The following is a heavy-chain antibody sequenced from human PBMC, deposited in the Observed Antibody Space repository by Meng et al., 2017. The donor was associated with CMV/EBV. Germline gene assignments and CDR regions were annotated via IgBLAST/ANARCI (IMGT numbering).Heavy chain of an antibody. J-gene: IGHJ4*02. CDR3: ARVTSRVAGAFDY. Sequence: QVPLAESGPGLLKPSQTLSLTCTVSGGSISSGDYYWSWIRQPPGKGLEWIGYIYYSGSTYYNPSLKSRVTISVDTSKNQFSLKLSSVTAADTAVYYCARVTSRVAGAFDYWGQGTLVTVSS. CDR2: IYYSGST. V-gene: IGHV4-30-4*08. D-gene: IGHD1-14*01. CDR1: GGSISSGDYY.